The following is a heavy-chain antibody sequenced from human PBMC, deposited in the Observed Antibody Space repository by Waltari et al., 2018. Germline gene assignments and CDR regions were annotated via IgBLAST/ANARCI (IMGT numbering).Heavy chain of an antibody. CDR1: GGSINNYY. CDR3: ARDDNRQAFDI. D-gene: IGHD1-20*01. CDR2: VYTSENT. Sequence: QVQLQESGPGLVKPSETLSLTCTVSGGSINNYYWSWIRQPAGKGLEWIGRVYTSENTNYHPSLKSRVAMSVDTSKNQFSLRLNSVTAADTAVYYCARDDNRQAFDIWGQGIVVTVSS. J-gene: IGHJ3*02. V-gene: IGHV4-4*07.